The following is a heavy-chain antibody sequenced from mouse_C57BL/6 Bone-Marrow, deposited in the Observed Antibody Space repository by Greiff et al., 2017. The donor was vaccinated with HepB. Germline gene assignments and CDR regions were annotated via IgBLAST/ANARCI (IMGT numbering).Heavy chain of an antibody. Sequence: EVQVVESGGGLVKPGGSLKLSCAASGFTFSSYAMSWVRQTPEKRLEWVATISDGGSYTYYPDNVKGRFTISRDNAKNNLYLQMSHLKSEDTAMYYCAREGYGNYFDYWGQGTTLTVSS. CDR2: ISDGGSYT. CDR1: GFTFSSYA. V-gene: IGHV5-4*01. J-gene: IGHJ2*01. D-gene: IGHD2-1*01. CDR3: AREGYGNYFDY.